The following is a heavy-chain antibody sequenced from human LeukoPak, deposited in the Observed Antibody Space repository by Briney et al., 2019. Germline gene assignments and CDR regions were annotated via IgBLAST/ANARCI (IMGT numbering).Heavy chain of an antibody. Sequence: PSETLSLTCAVSGGSFSGYYWSWIRQPPRKGLEWIEEINHSGSTNYNPSLKSRVTISVDTSKNQFSLKLSSVTAADTAVYYCARCLAARHYGMDVWGQGTTVTVSS. V-gene: IGHV4-34*01. CDR1: GGSFSGYY. CDR2: INHSGST. CDR3: ARCLAARHYGMDV. D-gene: IGHD6-6*01. J-gene: IGHJ6*02.